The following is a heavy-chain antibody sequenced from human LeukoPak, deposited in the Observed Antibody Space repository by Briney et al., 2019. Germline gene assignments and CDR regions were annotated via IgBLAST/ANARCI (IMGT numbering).Heavy chain of an antibody. D-gene: IGHD2-15*01. CDR2: ISAYNGNT. V-gene: IGHV1-18*01. J-gene: IGHJ4*02. CDR1: GYTFTSYG. CDR3: TGAYCSGGSCYDDH. Sequence: ASVKVSCKASGYTFTSYGISWVRQAPGQGLEWMGWISAYNGNTNYAQKLQGRVTMTTDTSTSTAYMELRSLRSDDTAVYYCTGAYCSGGSCYDDHWGQGTLVTVSS.